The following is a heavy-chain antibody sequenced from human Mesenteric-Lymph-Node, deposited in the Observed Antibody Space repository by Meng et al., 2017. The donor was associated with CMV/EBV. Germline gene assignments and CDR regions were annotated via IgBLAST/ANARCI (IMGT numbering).Heavy chain of an antibody. J-gene: IGHJ6*02. V-gene: IGHV3-23*01. CDR1: GFTFSSFA. CDR3: AKDRPTADRPYGMDV. Sequence: GGSLRLSCAASGFTFSSFAMSWVRQAPGRGLEWVSLIYDDGVGTLYADSVKGRFTISRDNSKNTVFLQMSSLRAEDTATYYCAKDRPTADRPYGMDVWGQGTTVTVSS. CDR2: IYDDGVGT. D-gene: IGHD6-6*01.